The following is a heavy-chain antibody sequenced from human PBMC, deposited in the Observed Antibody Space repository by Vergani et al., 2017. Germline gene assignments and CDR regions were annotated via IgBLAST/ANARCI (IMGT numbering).Heavy chain of an antibody. V-gene: IGHV4-59*01. CDR3: ARDRGYYDSSGYYLYYFDY. CDR1: GGSISSYY. D-gene: IGHD3-22*01. CDR2: IYYSGST. Sequence: QVQLQESGPGLVKPSETLSLTCTVSGGSISSYYWSWIRQPPGKGLEWVWYIYYSGSTNYNPSLKSRVTISVDTSNNQFSMKLSSVTAADTAVYYCARDRGYYDSSGYYLYYFDYWGQGTLVTVSS. J-gene: IGHJ4*02.